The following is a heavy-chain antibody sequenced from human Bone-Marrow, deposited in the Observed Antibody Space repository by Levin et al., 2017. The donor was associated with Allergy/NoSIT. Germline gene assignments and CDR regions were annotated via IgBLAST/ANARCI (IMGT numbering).Heavy chain of an antibody. CDR1: GYTFTGYY. CDR2: INPNSGGT. J-gene: IGHJ6*03. Sequence: AASVKVSCKASGYTFTGYYMHWVRQAPGQGLEWMGRINPNSGGTNYAQKFQGRVTMTRDTSISTAYMESRLRSDDTAVYYCARGSEKAYYDFWSGYHYYYYMDVWGKGTTVTVSS. CDR3: ARGSEKAYYDFWSGYHYYYYMDV. D-gene: IGHD3-3*01. V-gene: IGHV1-2*06.